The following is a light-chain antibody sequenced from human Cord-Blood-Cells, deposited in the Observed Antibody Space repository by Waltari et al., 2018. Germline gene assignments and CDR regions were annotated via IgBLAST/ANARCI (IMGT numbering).Light chain of an antibody. CDR2: KAS. J-gene: IGKJ2*01. Sequence: DIQMTQSPSTLSASVGDRVTITGRASQSISSWLAWYQQKPGKAPKLLIYKASSLESGVPSRFSGSGSGTEFTLTISSLQPDDFATDYCQQCNSYSYTFGQGTKLEIK. V-gene: IGKV1-5*03. CDR3: QQCNSYSYT. CDR1: QSISSW.